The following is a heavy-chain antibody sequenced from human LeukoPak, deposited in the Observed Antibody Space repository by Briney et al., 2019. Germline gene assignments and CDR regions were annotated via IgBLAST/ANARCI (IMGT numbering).Heavy chain of an antibody. J-gene: IGHJ4*02. CDR1: GFTVRSSY. CDR2: ISSSSSYI. CDR3: ARGGIRSSSFCFDY. Sequence: GGSLRLSCAASGFTVRSSYMSWVRQAPGKGLEWVSSISSSSSYIYYADSVKGRFTISRDNAKNSLYLQMNSLRAEDTAVYYCARGGIRSSSFCFDYWGQGTLVTVSS. V-gene: IGHV3-21*01. D-gene: IGHD6-13*01.